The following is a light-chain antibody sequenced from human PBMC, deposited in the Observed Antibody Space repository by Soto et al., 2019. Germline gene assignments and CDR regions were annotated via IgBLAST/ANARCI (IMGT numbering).Light chain of an antibody. CDR2: DAS. J-gene: IGKJ1*01. V-gene: IGKV1-5*01. CDR1: QPISTW. CDR3: HQYNYYRPT. Sequence: DIQVTQSPSTLSASVGDRVTITCRASQPISTWLAWYQEKPGKAPKLLIYDASSSEGGVPSRFSGSGSGTEFTLTISSLQPDDFATYYCHQYNYYRPTFGQGTKVDIK.